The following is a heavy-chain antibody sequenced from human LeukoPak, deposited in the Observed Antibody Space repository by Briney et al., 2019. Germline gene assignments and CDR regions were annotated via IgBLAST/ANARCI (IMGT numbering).Heavy chain of an antibody. CDR1: GFIFRNYA. V-gene: IGHV3-23*01. CDR2: ITSNGDST. CDR3: AKWEDYDILTGYYVSDF. D-gene: IGHD3-9*01. J-gene: IGHJ4*02. Sequence: PGASPRLSCAASGFIFRNYAMSWVRQAPGKGLEWVSAITSNGDSTYYSDSVKGRFTISRDNSKNTLYVEMNSLRAEDTAMYYCAKWEDYDILTGYYVSDFWGQGTLVTVSS.